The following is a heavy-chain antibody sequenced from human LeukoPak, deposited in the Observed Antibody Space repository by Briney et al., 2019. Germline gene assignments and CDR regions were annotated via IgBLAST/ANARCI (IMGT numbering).Heavy chain of an antibody. CDR3: AKGGRGNYYDSSGYPNWFDP. V-gene: IGHV3-23*01. CDR2: ISGSGGST. D-gene: IGHD3-22*01. J-gene: IGHJ5*02. Sequence: PGGSLRLSCTPSGFTFSSHAMSWVRQAPGKGLEWVSAISGSGGSTYYADSVKGRFTISRDNSKNTLYLQMNSLRAEDTAVYYCAKGGRGNYYDSSGYPNWFDPWGQGTLVTVSS. CDR1: GFTFSSHA.